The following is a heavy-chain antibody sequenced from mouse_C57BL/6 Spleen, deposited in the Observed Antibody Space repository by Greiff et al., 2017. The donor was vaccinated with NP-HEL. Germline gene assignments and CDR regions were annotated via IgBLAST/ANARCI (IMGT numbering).Heavy chain of an antibody. CDR2: IYPGSGST. J-gene: IGHJ4*01. Sequence: QVQLQQSGAELVKPGASVKMSCKASSYTFTSYWITWVKQRPGQGLEWIGDIYPGSGSTNYNEKFKSKATLTVDTSSSTAYMQLSSLTSEDSAVYYCARDGGLRRAMDYRGQGTSVTVSS. D-gene: IGHD2-4*01. CDR3: ARDGGLRRAMDY. V-gene: IGHV1-55*01. CDR1: SYTFTSYW.